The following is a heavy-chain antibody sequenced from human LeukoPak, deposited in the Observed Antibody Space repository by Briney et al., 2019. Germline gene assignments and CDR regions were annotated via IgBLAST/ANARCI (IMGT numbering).Heavy chain of an antibody. D-gene: IGHD3-10*01. Sequence: SETLSLTCTVSGGSISSYYWSWIRQPPGKGLEWIGYIYYSGSTYYNPSLKSRVTISVDRSKNQFSLKLNSVTAADTAVYYCASNGDLADPYYFDYWGQGTLVTVSS. CDR3: ASNGDLADPYYFDY. V-gene: IGHV4-59*01. CDR2: IYYSGST. J-gene: IGHJ4*02. CDR1: GGSISSYY.